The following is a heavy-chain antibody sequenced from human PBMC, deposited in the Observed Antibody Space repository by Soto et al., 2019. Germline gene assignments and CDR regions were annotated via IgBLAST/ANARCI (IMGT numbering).Heavy chain of an antibody. J-gene: IGHJ5*02. V-gene: IGHV4-31*03. Sequence: SETLSLTCTVSGGSISSGGYYWSWIRQHPGKGLEWIGYIYYSGSTYYNPSLKSRVTISVDTSKNQFSLKLSSVTAADTAVYYCARGVAQMVYDIRGAWFDPWGQGTLVTVSS. CDR2: IYYSGST. D-gene: IGHD2-8*01. CDR1: GGSISSGGYY. CDR3: ARGVAQMVYDIRGAWFDP.